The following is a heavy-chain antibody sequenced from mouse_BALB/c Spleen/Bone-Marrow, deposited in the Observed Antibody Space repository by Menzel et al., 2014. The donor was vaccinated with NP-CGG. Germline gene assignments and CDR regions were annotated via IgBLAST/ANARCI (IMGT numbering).Heavy chain of an antibody. V-gene: IGHV1-9*01. CDR1: GYTFSSYW. J-gene: IGHJ2*01. D-gene: IGHD2-14*01. CDR2: ILPGSGTT. Sequence: QVQPQQSGAELMKPGASVKISCKATGYTFSSYWIEWVKQRPGHGLEWIGEILPGSGTTNYNEKFKGKATFTADTSSNTAYMQLSSLTSEDSAVYYCARGTYRYYFDYWGQGTTLTVSS. CDR3: ARGTYRYYFDY.